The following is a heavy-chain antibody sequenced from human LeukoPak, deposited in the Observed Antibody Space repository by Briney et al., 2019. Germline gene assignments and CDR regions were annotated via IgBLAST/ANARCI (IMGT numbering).Heavy chain of an antibody. D-gene: IGHD1-26*01. V-gene: IGHV3-15*01. CDR3: TTDSPAVGATVL. Sequence: GGSLRLSCAASGFTFSNAWMSWVRQAPGKGLEWVVRIKSKTDGGTTDYAAPVKGRFTISRDDSKNTLYLQMNSLKTEDTAVYYCTTDSPAVGATVLWGQGTLVTVSS. CDR1: GFTFSNAW. J-gene: IGHJ4*02. CDR2: IKSKTDGGTT.